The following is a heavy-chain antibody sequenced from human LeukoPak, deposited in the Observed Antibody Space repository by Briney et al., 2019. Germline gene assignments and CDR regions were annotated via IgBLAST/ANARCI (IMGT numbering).Heavy chain of an antibody. CDR3: ASTSYDYFDY. D-gene: IGHD1-26*01. CDR1: GFTFSSYS. J-gene: IGHJ4*02. CDR2: ISSSSSTI. V-gene: IGHV3-48*04. Sequence: GGSLRLSCAASGFTFSSYSMNWVRQAPGKGLEWVSCISSSSSTIYYADSVKGRFTISRDNAKNSLYLQMNSLRAEDTAVYYCASTSYDYFDYWGQGTLVTVSS.